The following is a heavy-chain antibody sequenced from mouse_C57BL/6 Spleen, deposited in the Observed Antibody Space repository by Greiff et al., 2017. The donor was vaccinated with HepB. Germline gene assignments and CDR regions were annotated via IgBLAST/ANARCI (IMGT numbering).Heavy chain of an antibody. V-gene: IGHV1-53*01. D-gene: IGHD1-3*01. CDR1: GYTFTSYW. CDR3: ARGGGVAPDYYAMDY. CDR2: INPSNGGT. J-gene: IGHJ4*01. Sequence: QVQLQQSGTELVKPGASVKLSCKASGYTFTSYWMHWVKQRPGQGLEWIGNINPSNGGTNYNEKFKSKATLTVDKSSSTAYMQLSSLTSEDSAVYYCARGGGVAPDYYAMDYWGQGTSVTVSS.